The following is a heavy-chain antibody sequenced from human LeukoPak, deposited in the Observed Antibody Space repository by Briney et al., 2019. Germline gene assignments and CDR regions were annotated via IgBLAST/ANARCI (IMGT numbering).Heavy chain of an antibody. CDR1: GFTFSSYG. J-gene: IGHJ3*02. V-gene: IGHV3-23*01. CDR2: ISGSGGST. Sequence: PGGSLRLSCAASGFTFSSYGMSWVRQAPGKGLEWVSAISGSGGSTYYADSVKGRFTISRDNSKNTLYLQMNSLRAEDTAVYYCAKAADYYDSSGYYGGAFDIWGQGTMVTVSS. D-gene: IGHD3-22*01. CDR3: AKAADYYDSSGYYGGAFDI.